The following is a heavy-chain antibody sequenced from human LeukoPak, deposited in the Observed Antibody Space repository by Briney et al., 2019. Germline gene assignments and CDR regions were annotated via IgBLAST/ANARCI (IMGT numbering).Heavy chain of an antibody. CDR1: GGSISSYY. CDR2: IYYSGST. Sequence: SETLSLTCTVSGGSISSYYWSWIRQPPGKGLEWIGYIYYSGSTNYNPSPKSRVTISVDTSKNQFSLKLSSVTAADTAVYYCARRLWFGELNWFDPWGQGTLVTVSS. CDR3: ARRLWFGELNWFDP. V-gene: IGHV4-59*08. J-gene: IGHJ5*02. D-gene: IGHD3-10*01.